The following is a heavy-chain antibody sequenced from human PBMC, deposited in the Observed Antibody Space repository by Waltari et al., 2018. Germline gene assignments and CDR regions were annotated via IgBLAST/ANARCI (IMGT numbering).Heavy chain of an antibody. Sequence: QVQLQESGPGLVKPSGTLSLTCAVPGLSLSTNNWWSWVRQPPGKGLEWIGEIYHSGSTNYNPSLESRVAISVDKSKNQFSLKVRSVTAADTAVYYCARVAVPAVTTNWFDPWSQGTLVTVPS. CDR1: GLSLSTNNW. CDR3: ARVAVPAVTTNWFDP. CDR2: IYHSGST. D-gene: IGHD2-2*01. J-gene: IGHJ5*02. V-gene: IGHV4-4*02.